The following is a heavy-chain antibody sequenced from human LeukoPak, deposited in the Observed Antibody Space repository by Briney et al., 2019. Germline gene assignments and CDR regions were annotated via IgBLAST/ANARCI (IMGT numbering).Heavy chain of an antibody. CDR1: GFTFSSYS. CDR2: ISSSSSYI. V-gene: IGHV3-21*01. D-gene: IGHD2-2*01. Sequence: AGGSLRLSCAASGFTFSSYSMNWVRQAPGKGLEWVSSISSSSSYIYYADSVKGRFTISRDNAKNSLYLQMNSLRAEDTAVYYRARDEGTSRPRGAFDIWGQGTMVTVSS. J-gene: IGHJ3*02. CDR3: ARDEGTSRPRGAFDI.